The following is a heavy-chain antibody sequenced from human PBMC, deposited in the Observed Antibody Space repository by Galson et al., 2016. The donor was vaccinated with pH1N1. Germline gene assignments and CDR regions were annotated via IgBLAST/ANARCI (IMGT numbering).Heavy chain of an antibody. V-gene: IGHV4-39*01. D-gene: IGHD6-13*01. Sequence: SETLSLTCTVSGASVTSRSHYWDWIRQPPGKGLEWLGNIHSSGSSYYNPSLKSRVSISVDTSKNQFSLHVRSMTAADTAVYYCASRGSSFWVFWGQGTLATVSS. CDR2: IHSSGSS. J-gene: IGHJ4*02. CDR1: GASVTSRSHY. CDR3: ASRGSSFWVF.